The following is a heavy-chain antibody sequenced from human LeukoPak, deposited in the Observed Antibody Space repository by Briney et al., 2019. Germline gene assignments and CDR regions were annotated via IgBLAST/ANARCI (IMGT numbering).Heavy chain of an antibody. Sequence: GGSLRLSCAASGFTFSSYAMSWVRQAPGKGLQWVSTIIDSGATTYYADSVKGRFTISRDNSKNTLYLQMNSLRAEDTAVYYCAKDQLLWFGSDGMDVWGQGTTVNVSS. CDR1: GFTFSSYA. CDR3: AKDQLLWFGSDGMDV. V-gene: IGHV3-23*01. CDR2: IIDSGATT. D-gene: IGHD3-10*01. J-gene: IGHJ6*02.